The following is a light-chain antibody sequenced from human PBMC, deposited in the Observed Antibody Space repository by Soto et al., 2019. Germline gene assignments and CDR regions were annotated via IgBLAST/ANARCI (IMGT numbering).Light chain of an antibody. Sequence: QSVLTQPPSVSVAPGQKVTISCSGSSSNIGNYYVSWYQQLPGTAPKLLIYENAKRLSGIPDRFSASRSGTSATLGITGLQTGDEADYYCGTWDSSVSAGHYVFGTGTKLTVL. CDR1: SSNIGNYY. CDR3: GTWDSSVSAGHYV. CDR2: ENA. J-gene: IGLJ1*01. V-gene: IGLV1-51*02.